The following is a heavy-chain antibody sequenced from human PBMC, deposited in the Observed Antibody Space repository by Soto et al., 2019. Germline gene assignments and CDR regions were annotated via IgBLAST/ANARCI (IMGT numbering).Heavy chain of an antibody. D-gene: IGHD3-3*01. CDR3: ARGQRFSDWFDP. Sequence: SETLSLTCTVTGCAISGYYWTWIRQSDGEGLEWIGRIYSSGSTNYNPSLKSRVTISLDTSMNYFSLRLSSVTAADTAVYYCARGQRFSDWFDPWGQGTLVTVSS. CDR2: IYSSGST. V-gene: IGHV4-4*07. CDR1: GCAISGYY. J-gene: IGHJ5*02.